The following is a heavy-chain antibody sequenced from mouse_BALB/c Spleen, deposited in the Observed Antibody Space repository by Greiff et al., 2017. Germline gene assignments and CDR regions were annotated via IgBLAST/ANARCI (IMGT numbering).Heavy chain of an antibody. CDR3: ARRYYGLYYFDY. D-gene: IGHD1-2*01. CDR1: GFTFSSYA. Sequence: EVQGVESGGGLVKPGGSLKLSCAASGFTFSSYAMSWVRQTPEKRLEWVASISSGGSTYYPDSVKGRFTITRDNARNILCLQMSSLRSEDTAMYYCARRYYGLYYFDYWGQGTTLTVSS. CDR2: ISSGGST. J-gene: IGHJ2*01. V-gene: IGHV5-6-5*01.